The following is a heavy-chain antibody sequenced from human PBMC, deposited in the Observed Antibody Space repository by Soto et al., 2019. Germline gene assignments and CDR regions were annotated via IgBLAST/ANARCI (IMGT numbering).Heavy chain of an antibody. CDR2: IYYTGST. Sequence: SETLSLTCTVSGGAISSHYWSWIRQPPGKGLEWIGYIYYTGSTNYNPSLKSRVTISVDTSKNQFSLKLTSVTPADTAVYYCARGSTSKFIYWGQGTLVTVSS. CDR3: ARGSTSKFIY. V-gene: IGHV4-59*11. CDR1: GGAISSHY. J-gene: IGHJ4*02. D-gene: IGHD3-10*01.